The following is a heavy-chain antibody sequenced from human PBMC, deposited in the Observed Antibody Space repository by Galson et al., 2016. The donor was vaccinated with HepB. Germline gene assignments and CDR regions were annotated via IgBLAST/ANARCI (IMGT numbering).Heavy chain of an antibody. J-gene: IGHJ4*02. Sequence: SLRLSCAASQFSFSTYGMHWVRQAPGKGLEWVALIWSDGSNKYYADSVKGRFTISRDNSKNTLYLQMNRLRAEDTAVYYCERDEDDPSYTIDFWGQGTLVSVSS. V-gene: IGHV3-33*01. D-gene: IGHD3-10*01. CDR1: QFSFSTYG. CDR3: ERDEDDPSYTIDF. CDR2: IWSDGSNK.